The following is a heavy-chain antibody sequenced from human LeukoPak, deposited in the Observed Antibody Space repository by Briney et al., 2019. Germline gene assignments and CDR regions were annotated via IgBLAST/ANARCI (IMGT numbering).Heavy chain of an antibody. J-gene: IGHJ4*02. V-gene: IGHV3-7*01. CDR1: GFTFSDEW. D-gene: IGHD2-15*01. Sequence: SGGSLRLSCVASGFTFSDEWMTWVRQTPGTGLEWLATIKPDGSATFYVDSVKGRFTISRDNAEKSLYLQMNSLRVEDTAVYYCARGECDIWGQGTLVTVSS. CDR2: IKPDGSAT. CDR3: ARGECDI.